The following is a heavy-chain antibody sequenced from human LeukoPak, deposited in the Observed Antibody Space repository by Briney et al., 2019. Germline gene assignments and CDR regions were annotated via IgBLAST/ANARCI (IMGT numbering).Heavy chain of an antibody. CDR3: ARSDRKYYYDRSGYFSSDY. Sequence: GGSLRLSCAASGFTVSSNYMSWVRQAPGKGLEWFSVIYSGGSTYYADSVKGRFTISRDNSKNTLYLQMNSLRAEDTAVYYCARSDRKYYYDRSGYFSSDYWGQGTLVTVSS. V-gene: IGHV3-53*01. J-gene: IGHJ4*02. D-gene: IGHD3-22*01. CDR2: IYSGGST. CDR1: GFTVSSNY.